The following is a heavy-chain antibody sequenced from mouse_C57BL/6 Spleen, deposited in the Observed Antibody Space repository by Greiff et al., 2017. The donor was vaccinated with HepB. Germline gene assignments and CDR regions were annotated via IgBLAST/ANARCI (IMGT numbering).Heavy chain of an antibody. V-gene: IGHV5-4*01. Sequence: EVMLVESGGGLVKPGGSLKLSCAASGFTFSSYAMSWVRQTPEKRLEWVATISDGGSYTYYPDNVKGRFTISRDNAKNNLYLQMSHLKSEDTAMYYCARDLTRRGYAMDYWGQGTSVTVSS. CDR3: ARDLTRRGYAMDY. CDR2: ISDGGSYT. CDR1: GFTFSSYA. J-gene: IGHJ4*01.